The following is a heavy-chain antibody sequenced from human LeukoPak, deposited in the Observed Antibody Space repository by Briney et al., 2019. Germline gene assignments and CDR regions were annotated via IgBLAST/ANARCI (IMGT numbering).Heavy chain of an antibody. J-gene: IGHJ4*02. V-gene: IGHV1-2*02. D-gene: IGHD4-23*01. CDR3: ARPFIETPSLGALDY. CDR2: INPNSGGT. Sequence: ASVKVCCKASGYTFTGYYMHWVRQAPGQGLEWMGWINPNSGGTNYAQNFQGRVTMTRDTSISTAYMELSRLRSDDTALYYCARPFIETPSLGALDYWGQGTLVTVSS. CDR1: GYTFTGYY.